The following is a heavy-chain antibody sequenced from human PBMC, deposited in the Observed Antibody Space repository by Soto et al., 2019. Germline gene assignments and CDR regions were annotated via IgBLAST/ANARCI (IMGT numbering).Heavy chain of an antibody. CDR1: GFSLSTSGMC. V-gene: IGHV2-70*01. D-gene: IGHD5-18*01. CDR2: IDWDDDK. CDR3: ARIPSKYSHAYFDY. J-gene: IGHJ4*02. Sequence: SRPTLVNPTQTLTLTCTFSGFSLSTSGMCVSWIRQPPGKALEWLALIDWDDDKYYSTSLKTRLTISKDTSKNQVVLTMTNVDPVDTATYYCARIPSKYSHAYFDYWGQGTLVTVSS.